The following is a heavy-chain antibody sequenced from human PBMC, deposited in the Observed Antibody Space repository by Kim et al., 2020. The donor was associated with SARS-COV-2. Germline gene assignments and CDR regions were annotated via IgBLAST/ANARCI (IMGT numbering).Heavy chain of an antibody. J-gene: IGHJ4*02. CDR3: AKEIADGFPLDR. D-gene: IGHD3-10*01. Sequence: YADSAKGRITISRDDSSNTVYLQMYSLRVEDTAVYYCAKEIADGFPLDRWGQGTLVTVSS. V-gene: IGHV3-30*02.